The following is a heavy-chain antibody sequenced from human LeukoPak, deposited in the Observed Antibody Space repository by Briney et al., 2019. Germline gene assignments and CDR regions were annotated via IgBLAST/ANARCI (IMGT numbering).Heavy chain of an antibody. Sequence: SETLSLTCTVSGGSISSSSYYWGWIRQPPGKGLEWIGSIYYSGSTYYNPSLKSRVTISVDTSKNQFSLKLSSVTAADTAVYYCARGVQRWSYYYGMDVWGQGTTVTVSS. CDR3: ARGVQRWSYYYGMDV. V-gene: IGHV4-39*07. CDR1: GGSISSSSYY. D-gene: IGHD6-13*01. J-gene: IGHJ6*02. CDR2: IYYSGST.